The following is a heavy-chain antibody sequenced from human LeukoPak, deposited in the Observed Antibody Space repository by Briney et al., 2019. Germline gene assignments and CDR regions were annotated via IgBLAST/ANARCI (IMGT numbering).Heavy chain of an antibody. V-gene: IGHV4-61*01. CDR2: IYYSGST. J-gene: IGHJ3*02. CDR3: AREPGSYYYDSNAVDI. Sequence: SETLSLTCTVSGGSISRDSYYWSWIRQHPGKGLEWIGCIYYSGSTYYNPSLKSRVTISVDPSKNQFSLKLSSVTAADTAVYYCAREPGSYYYDSNAVDIWGQGTMVTVSS. CDR1: GGSISRDSYY. D-gene: IGHD3-22*01.